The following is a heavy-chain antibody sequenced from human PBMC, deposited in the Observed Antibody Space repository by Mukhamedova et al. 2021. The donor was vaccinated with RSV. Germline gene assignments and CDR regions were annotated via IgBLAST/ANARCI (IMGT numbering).Heavy chain of an antibody. D-gene: IGHD2-21*01. CDR3: AKAFGAYCGGDCPLGY. CDR2: HDGSKK. V-gene: IGHV3-30*02. Sequence: HDGSKKIYADSVKGRFTISRDNSKNTVHLQMHSLRSEDTALYYCAKAFGAYCGGDCPLGYWSQGTLVTVSS. J-gene: IGHJ4*02.